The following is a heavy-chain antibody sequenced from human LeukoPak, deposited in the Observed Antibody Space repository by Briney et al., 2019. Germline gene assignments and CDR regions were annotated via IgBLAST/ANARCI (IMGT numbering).Heavy chain of an antibody. Sequence: ASVKVSCKASGYTFTSYAMNWVRQAPGQGLEWMGWINTNTGNPTYAQGFTGRFVFSLDTSVSTAYLQIGSLKAEDTAVYYCARDPTGVLTVHYFDYWGQGTLVTVSS. V-gene: IGHV7-4-1*01. CDR1: GYTFTSYA. J-gene: IGHJ4*02. CDR2: INTNTGNP. CDR3: ARDPTGVLTVHYFDY. D-gene: IGHD3-10*01.